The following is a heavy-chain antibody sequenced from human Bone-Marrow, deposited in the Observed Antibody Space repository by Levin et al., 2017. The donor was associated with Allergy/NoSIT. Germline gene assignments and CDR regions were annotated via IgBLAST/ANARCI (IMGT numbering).Heavy chain of an antibody. CDR3: ARDSETSTWSWFDY. D-gene: IGHD6-13*01. J-gene: IGHJ4*02. CDR2: VSYSGTT. Sequence: PSETLSLTCSVSGDSIDRGEHYWSWLRQRPGKGLEWLGFVSYSGTTNNNLSLSGQLSISVDTSKNQFFLRLYSVTAADTAVYYCARDSETSTWSWFDYWGQGAQVIVSS. CDR1: GDSIDRGEHY. V-gene: IGHV4-31*01.